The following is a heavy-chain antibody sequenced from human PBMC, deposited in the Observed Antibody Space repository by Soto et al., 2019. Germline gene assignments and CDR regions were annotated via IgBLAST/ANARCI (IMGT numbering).Heavy chain of an antibody. D-gene: IGHD5-12*01. V-gene: IGHV1-18*01. CDR3: ARVISFVAENWFDP. J-gene: IGHJ5*02. Sequence: ASVKVSCKASGYTFTSYAMHWVRQAPGQRLEWMGWISAYNGNTNYAQKLQGRVTMTTDTSTSTAYMELRSLRSDDTAVYYCARVISFVAENWFDPWGQGTLVTVSS. CDR1: GYTFTSYA. CDR2: ISAYNGNT.